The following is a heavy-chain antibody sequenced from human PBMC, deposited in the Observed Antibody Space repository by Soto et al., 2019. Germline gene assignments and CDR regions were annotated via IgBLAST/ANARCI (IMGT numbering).Heavy chain of an antibody. CDR2: IYNDGSRT. Sequence: QPVGSLRLSCAASGFAFSSYWMHWVRQTPGKGPVWVSRIYNDGSRTAYADSVKGRFTISRDNAKNTMYLQMSSLTVEDTAVYYCARDLSGDTTPYFDLWGQGTLVTVSS. CDR1: GFAFSSYW. V-gene: IGHV3-74*01. J-gene: IGHJ5*02. D-gene: IGHD1-1*01. CDR3: ARDLSGDTTPYFDL.